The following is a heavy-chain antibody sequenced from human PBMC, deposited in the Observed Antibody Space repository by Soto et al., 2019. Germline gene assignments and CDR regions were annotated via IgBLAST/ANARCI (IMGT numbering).Heavy chain of an antibody. D-gene: IGHD4-17*01. CDR2: IYWNDDK. V-gene: IGHV2-5*01. J-gene: IGHJ4*02. CDR3: AHTTSTVTTFDY. Sequence: QITLKESGPTLVKPTQTLTLTCTFSGFSLSTSGVGVGWIRQPPGKALEWLALIYWNDDKRYSPSLKSRLTITKDTSKNQVVLTMTNMDPVDTATYYCAHTTSTVTTFDYWGQGTLVTVSS. CDR1: GFSLSTSGVG.